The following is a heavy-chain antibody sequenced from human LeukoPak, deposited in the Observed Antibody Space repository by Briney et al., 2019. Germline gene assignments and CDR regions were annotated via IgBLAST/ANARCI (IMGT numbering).Heavy chain of an antibody. CDR2: IWYDGSTE. D-gene: IGHD6-19*01. Sequence: GGSLRLSCAASGFTFSSYGMHWVRQAPGKGLEWVAVIWYDGSTEYYADSVKGRFTISRDNSKNTLYLQMNSLRAEDTAVYHCARDRAVAAVAAIYWYFDLWGRGTLVTVSS. CDR1: GFTFSSYG. CDR3: ARDRAVAAVAAIYWYFDL. J-gene: IGHJ2*01. V-gene: IGHV3-33*01.